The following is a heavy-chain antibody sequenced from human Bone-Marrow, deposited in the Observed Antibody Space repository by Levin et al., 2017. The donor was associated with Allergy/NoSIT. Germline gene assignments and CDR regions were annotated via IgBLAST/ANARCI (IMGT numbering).Heavy chain of an antibody. CDR2: ISYDGSNK. J-gene: IGHJ4*02. D-gene: IGHD6-19*01. Sequence: GGSLRLSCAASGFTFSSYAMHWVRQAPGKGLEWVAVISYDGSNKYYADSVKGRFTISRDNSKNTLYLQMNSLRAEDTAVYYCARGPAPLTSIAVAGPLDYWGQGTLVTVSS. CDR3: ARGPAPLTSIAVAGPLDY. CDR1: GFTFSSYA. V-gene: IGHV3-30-3*01.